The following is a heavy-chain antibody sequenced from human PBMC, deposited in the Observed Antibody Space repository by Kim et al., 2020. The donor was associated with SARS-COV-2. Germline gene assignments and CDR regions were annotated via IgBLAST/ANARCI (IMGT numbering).Heavy chain of an antibody. CDR2: INNSGST. Sequence: SETLSLTCAVYGGSFSGYYWSWIRQPPGKGLEWIGEINNSGSTNYNPSLKSRVTISVDTSKNQFSLKLSSVTAADTAVYYCARGLKIFRVGPNCFDPLG. CDR1: GGSFSGYY. CDR3: ARGLKIFRVGPNCFDP. J-gene: IGHJ5*02. V-gene: IGHV4-34*01. D-gene: IGHD3-3*01.